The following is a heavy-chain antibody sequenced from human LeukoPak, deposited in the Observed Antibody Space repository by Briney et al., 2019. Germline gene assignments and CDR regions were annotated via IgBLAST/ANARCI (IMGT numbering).Heavy chain of an antibody. CDR1: GFTFDDYA. D-gene: IGHD4-17*01. V-gene: IGHV3-9*01. J-gene: IGHJ4*02. CDR3: AKGYYGDYEGLFDY. CDR2: ISWNSGSI. Sequence: PGGSLRLSCAASGFTFDDYAMHWVRQAPGKGLEWVSGISWNSGSIGYADSVKGRFTISRDNAKNSLYLQMNSLRAEDTALYYCAKGYYGDYEGLFDYWGQGTLVTVSS.